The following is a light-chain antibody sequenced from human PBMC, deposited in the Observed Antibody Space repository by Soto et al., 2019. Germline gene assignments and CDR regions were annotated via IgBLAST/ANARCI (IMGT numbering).Light chain of an antibody. V-gene: IGKV1-5*01. CDR1: QSISRW. CDR2: DAS. J-gene: IGKJ1*01. CDR3: QQFNSYSPGA. Sequence: DIQMTQSPSTLAASVGDRVTITCRASQSISRWLAWYQQKPGKAPKLLIYDASSLKSGVASTFSGSGSGTELTLTISSLQPDDFATYYCQQFNSYSPGAFGQGTKVDI.